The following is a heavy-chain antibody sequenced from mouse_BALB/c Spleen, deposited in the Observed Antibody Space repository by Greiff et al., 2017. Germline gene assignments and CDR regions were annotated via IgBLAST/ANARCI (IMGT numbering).Heavy chain of an antibody. Sequence: EVQLVESGGGLVKPGGSLKLSCAASGFTFSSYTMSWVRQTPEKRLEWVATISSGGSYTYYPDSVKGRFTISRDNAKNTLYLQMSSLKSEDTAMYYCTREGGYDGEEFAYWGQGTLVTVSA. CDR2: ISSGGSYT. CDR3: TREGGYDGEEFAY. J-gene: IGHJ3*01. CDR1: GFTFSSYT. D-gene: IGHD2-2*01. V-gene: IGHV5-6-4*01.